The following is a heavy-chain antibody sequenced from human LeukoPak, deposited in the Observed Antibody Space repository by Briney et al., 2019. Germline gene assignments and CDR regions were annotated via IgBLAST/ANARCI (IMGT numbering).Heavy chain of an antibody. CDR1: GYSLSELA. CDR2: FEPEDGVT. J-gene: IGHJ5*02. CDR3: AREEGTYYALWSVHQGRVKARWFDR. Sequence: ASVKVSCKVSGYSLSELAIHWVRQAPGKGLEWMGGFEPEDGVTIYAQKFQGRVTMTEDPSTDTATMELGGLTSEDTAMYYCAREEGTYYALWSVHQGRVKARWFDRWGQGTLVTVSS. D-gene: IGHD3-3*01. V-gene: IGHV1-24*01.